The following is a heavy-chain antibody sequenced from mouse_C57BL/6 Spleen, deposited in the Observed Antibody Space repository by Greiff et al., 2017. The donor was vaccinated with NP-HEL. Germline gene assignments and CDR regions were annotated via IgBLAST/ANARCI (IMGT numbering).Heavy chain of an antibody. Sequence: EVKVVESGGGLVKPGGSLKLSCAASGFTFSDYGMHWVRQAPEKGLEWVAYISSGSSTIYYADTVKGRFTLSRDNAKNTLFLQMTSLRSEDTAMYYSARGGADYYGGSYVDWCFDVWGAGTPVTVSS. CDR3: ARGGADYYGGSYVDWCFDV. J-gene: IGHJ1*01. CDR2: ISSGSSTI. D-gene: IGHD1-1*01. V-gene: IGHV5-17*01. CDR1: GFTFSDYG.